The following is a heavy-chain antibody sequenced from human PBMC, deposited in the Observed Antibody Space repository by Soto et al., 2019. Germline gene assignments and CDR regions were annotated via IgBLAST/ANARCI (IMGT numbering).Heavy chain of an antibody. CDR3: ARDVVVAEHYYYYYMDV. CDR2: IYYSGST. J-gene: IGHJ6*03. CDR1: GGSISSYY. V-gene: IGHV4-59*01. D-gene: IGHD2-15*01. Sequence: SETLSLTCTVSGGSISSYYWSWIRQPPGKGLEWIGYIYYSGSTNYNPSLKSRVTISVDTSKNQFSLKLSSVTAADTAVYYCARDVVVAEHYYYYYMDVWGKGTTVTV.